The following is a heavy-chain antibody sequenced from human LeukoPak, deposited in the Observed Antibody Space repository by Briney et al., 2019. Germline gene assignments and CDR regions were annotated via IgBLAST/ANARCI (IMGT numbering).Heavy chain of an antibody. CDR2: IYYSGIT. V-gene: IGHV4-4*02. Sequence: SETLSLTCDVSGGSVTSTNWWTWVRQPPGKGLEWIGYIYYSGITNYNPSLKSRVTISVDTSKNQFSLKLTSVTAADTAVYYCARQLSSSWTDYWGQGTLVTVSS. CDR1: GGSVTSTN. J-gene: IGHJ4*02. CDR3: ARQLSSSWTDY. D-gene: IGHD6-13*01.